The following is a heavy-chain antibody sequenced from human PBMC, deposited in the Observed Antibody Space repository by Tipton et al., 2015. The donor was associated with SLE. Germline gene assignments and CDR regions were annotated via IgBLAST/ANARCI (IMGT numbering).Heavy chain of an antibody. J-gene: IGHJ4*02. CDR2: VSYSGSL. Sequence: TLSLTCTVSGGSISRYYWTWIRQPPGKGLEWIGYVSYSGSLHYSPSLKSRVTLSVDTPKNQFSLKLSSVTAADTAVYYCVRVRGGYGDTRPFDYWGQGTLVTVSS. CDR3: VRVRGGYGDTRPFDY. D-gene: IGHD4-17*01. CDR1: GGSISRYY. V-gene: IGHV4-59*12.